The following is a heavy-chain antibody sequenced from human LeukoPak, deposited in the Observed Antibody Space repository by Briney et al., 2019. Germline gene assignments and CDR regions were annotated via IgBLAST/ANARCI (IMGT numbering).Heavy chain of an antibody. CDR3: ARVGAGYDSSGYYIPGFYFDF. CDR2: ISYDGSNK. CDR1: GFTFSDYY. J-gene: IGHJ4*02. Sequence: GGSLRLSCAASGFTFSDYYMSWVRQAPGKGLEWVAVISYDGSNKYYADSVKGRFTISRDNSKNTLYLQMNSLRAEDTAVYYCARVGAGYDSSGYYIPGFYFDFWGQGTLVTVSS. D-gene: IGHD3-22*01. V-gene: IGHV3-30-3*01.